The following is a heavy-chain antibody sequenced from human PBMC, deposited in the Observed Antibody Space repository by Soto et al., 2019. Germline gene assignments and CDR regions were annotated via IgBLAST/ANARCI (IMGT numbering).Heavy chain of an antibody. V-gene: IGHV3-23*01. D-gene: IGHD6-13*01. J-gene: IGHJ4*02. CDR1: GFTFSSYA. CDR2: IKDSGDST. Sequence: GGSLRLSCAASGFTFSSYAMHWVRQAPGKGLEWVSTIKDSGDSTYYLDSVRGRFTISRDYSRNTLYLQMTSLRAEDTALYHCVKGGASYTSCWYANWGQGILVTVSS. CDR3: VKGGASYTSCWYAN.